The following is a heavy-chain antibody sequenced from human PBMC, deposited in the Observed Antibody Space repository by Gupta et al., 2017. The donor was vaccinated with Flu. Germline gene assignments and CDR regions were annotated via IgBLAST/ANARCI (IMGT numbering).Heavy chain of an antibody. V-gene: IGHV3-33*01. CDR1: GFNFRDYA. CDR3: AREGLRMAEGRRTEAFET. CDR2: IWYDGSNE. D-gene: IGHD3-16*01. Sequence: QVELVESGGGVVQPGRSLRLSCAASGFNFRDYAMHWVRQAPGKGLEWVAVIWYDGSNENYPDSVKGRFTISRDNSKNILYLQMNNVRAEDTAVYYCAREGLRMAEGRRTEAFETWGQGTMVTVSS. J-gene: IGHJ3*02.